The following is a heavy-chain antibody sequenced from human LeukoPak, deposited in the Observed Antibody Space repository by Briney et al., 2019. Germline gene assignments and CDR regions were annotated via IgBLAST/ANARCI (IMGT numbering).Heavy chain of an antibody. CDR3: ARDLSYYYDSSDPGAFDI. D-gene: IGHD3-22*01. CDR2: ISSRSSTI. Sequence: SGGSLRLSCAASGFIFSIYSMNWVRQAPGKGLEWVSYISSRSSTIYYADSVKGRFTISRDNAKNSLYLQINSLRAEDRAVYYCARDLSYYYDSSDPGAFDIWGQGTMVTVSS. J-gene: IGHJ3*02. V-gene: IGHV3-48*01. CDR1: GFIFSIYS.